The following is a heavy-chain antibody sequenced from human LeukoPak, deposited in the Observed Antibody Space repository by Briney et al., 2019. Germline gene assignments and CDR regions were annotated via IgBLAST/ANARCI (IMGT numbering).Heavy chain of an antibody. CDR1: GITLINYG. D-gene: IGHD3-22*01. CDR3: AKRGVVIRVILVGFHKEAYYFDS. Sequence: GGSLRLSCAVSGITLINYGMSWVGQAPGKGGEWIAGNSDSGGRTNYADSVKGRYTISRDNPKNTLYLQMNSLRAEDTAVYFCAKRGVVIRVILVGFHKEAYYFDSWGQGALVTVSS. V-gene: IGHV3-23*01. J-gene: IGHJ4*02. CDR2: NSDSGGRT.